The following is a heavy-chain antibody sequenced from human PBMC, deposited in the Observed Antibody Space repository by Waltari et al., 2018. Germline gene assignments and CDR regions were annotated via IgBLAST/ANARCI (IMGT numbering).Heavy chain of an antibody. V-gene: IGHV1-2*02. Sequence: QVQLVQSGAEVKKPGASVKVSCKASGYTFTGNYIHWVRQAPGQGLEWMGWINPNSGGTKYAQKFQGRVTITRDTSISTAYMELSRLTSDDMAVYYCARPLAPGGDYWGQGTLVTVSS. CDR3: ARPLAPGGDY. J-gene: IGHJ4*02. CDR1: GYTFTGNY. CDR2: INPNSGGT. D-gene: IGHD3-3*02.